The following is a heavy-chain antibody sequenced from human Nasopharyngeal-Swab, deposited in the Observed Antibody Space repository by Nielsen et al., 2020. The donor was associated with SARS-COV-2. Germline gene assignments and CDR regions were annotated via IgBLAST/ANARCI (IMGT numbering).Heavy chain of an antibody. Sequence: SETLSLTCTVSGGSISSGSYYWSWIRQPAGKGLEWIGRIYTSGSTNYNPSLKSRVTISVDTSKNQFSLKLSSVTAADTAVYYCARARTRTIFGVVGWFDPWGQGTLVTVSS. J-gene: IGHJ5*02. CDR1: GGSISSGSYY. CDR3: ARARTRTIFGVVGWFDP. CDR2: IYTSGST. V-gene: IGHV4-61*02. D-gene: IGHD3-3*01.